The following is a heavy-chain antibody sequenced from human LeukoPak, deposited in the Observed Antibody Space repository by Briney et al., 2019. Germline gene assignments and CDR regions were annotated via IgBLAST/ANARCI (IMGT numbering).Heavy chain of an antibody. J-gene: IGHJ5*02. D-gene: IGHD3-3*01. CDR3: ARDTRRYYDFWSGYSYNWFDP. CDR2: IKQDGSEK. V-gene: IGHV3-7*01. CDR1: GFTFSSYW. Sequence: GGPLRLSCAASGFTFSSYWMSWVRQAPGKGLEWVANIKQDGSEKYYVDSVKGRFTISRDSAKNSLYLQMNSLRAEDTAVYYCARDTRRYYDFWSGYSYNWFDPWGQGTLVTVSS.